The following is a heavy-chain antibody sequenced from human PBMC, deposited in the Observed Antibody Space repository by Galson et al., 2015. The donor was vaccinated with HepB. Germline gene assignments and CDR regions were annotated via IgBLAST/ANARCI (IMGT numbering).Heavy chain of an antibody. Sequence: ETLSLTCAVYGGSFSGYYWSWIRQPPGKGLEWIGEINHSGSTNYNPSLKSRVTISVDTSKNQFSLKLSSVTAADTAVYYCARRNYCSSTSCYVGYGGWYFDLWGRGTLVTVSS. CDR3: ARRNYCSSTSCYVGYGGWYFDL. CDR2: INHSGST. J-gene: IGHJ2*01. CDR1: GGSFSGYY. V-gene: IGHV4-34*01. D-gene: IGHD2-2*01.